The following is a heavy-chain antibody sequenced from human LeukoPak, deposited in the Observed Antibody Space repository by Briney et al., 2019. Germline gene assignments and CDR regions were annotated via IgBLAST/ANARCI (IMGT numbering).Heavy chain of an antibody. V-gene: IGHV3-30*04. Sequence: GGSLRLSCVASGFTFSNYAMHWVRQAPGKGLEWVAVISYGGSNKYYADSVKGRFTISRDNSKNTLYLQMNSLRAEDTAVYYCAKDMEVHYYGSGSLIDYWGQGTLVTVSS. CDR2: ISYGGSNK. CDR3: AKDMEVHYYGSGSLIDY. CDR1: GFTFSNYA. J-gene: IGHJ4*02. D-gene: IGHD3-10*01.